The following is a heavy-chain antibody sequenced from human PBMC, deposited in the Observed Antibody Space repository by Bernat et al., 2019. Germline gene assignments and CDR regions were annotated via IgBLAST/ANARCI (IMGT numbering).Heavy chain of an antibody. CDR3: ARDFASATRGY. CDR1: SNAW. Sequence: SNAWMNWVRQAPGKGLEWVGRIKSKTDGGTTDYAAPVKGRFTISRDDSKNTLYLQMDSLRVEDTAMYYCARDFASATRGYWGQGTLVTVSS. V-gene: IGHV3-15*07. D-gene: IGHD6-25*01. J-gene: IGHJ4*02. CDR2: IKSKTDGGTT.